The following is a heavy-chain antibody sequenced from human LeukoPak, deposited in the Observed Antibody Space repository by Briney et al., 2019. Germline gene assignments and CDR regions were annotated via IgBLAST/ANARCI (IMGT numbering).Heavy chain of an antibody. Sequence: GGSLRLSCAASGFTFSSYSMNWVRQAPGKGLEWVSYISSSSSTIYYADSVKGRFTISRDNAKNSLYLQMNSLRAEDTAVYYCASGEWLFDYWGQGTRVTVSS. CDR2: ISSSSSTI. V-gene: IGHV3-48*01. J-gene: IGHJ4*02. CDR1: GFTFSSYS. D-gene: IGHD5-12*01. CDR3: ASGEWLFDY.